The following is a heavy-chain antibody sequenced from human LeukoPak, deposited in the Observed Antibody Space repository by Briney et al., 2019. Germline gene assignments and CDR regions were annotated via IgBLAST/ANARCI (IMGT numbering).Heavy chain of an antibody. D-gene: IGHD3-10*01. Sequence: SETLSLTCVVSGDSISRGGYSWSWIRQPPGKGLEWIGYIFHTGSTFYNPSLKSRVTISVDNSKNQFSLRLSSVTAADTAVYYCARELWFANAPGSWLDPWGQGTLVTVSS. J-gene: IGHJ5*02. CDR3: ARELWFANAPGSWLDP. CDR2: IFHTGST. CDR1: GDSISRGGYS. V-gene: IGHV4-30-2*01.